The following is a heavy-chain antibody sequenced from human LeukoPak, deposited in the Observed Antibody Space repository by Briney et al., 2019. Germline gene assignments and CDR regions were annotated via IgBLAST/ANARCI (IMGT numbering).Heavy chain of an antibody. D-gene: IGHD5-24*01. V-gene: IGHV3-21*01. J-gene: IGHJ4*02. CDR2: ISSSSSYI. CDR3: ASHVEMATILFY. Sequence: GGSLGLSCAASGFTFSSYSMNWVRQAPGKGLEWVSSISSSSSYIYYADSVKGRFTTSRDNAKNSLYLQMNSLRAEDTAVYYCASHVEMATILFYWGQGTLVTVSS. CDR1: GFTFSSYS.